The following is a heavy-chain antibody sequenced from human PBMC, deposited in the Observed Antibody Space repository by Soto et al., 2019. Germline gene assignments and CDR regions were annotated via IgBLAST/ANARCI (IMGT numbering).Heavy chain of an antibody. J-gene: IGHJ4*02. V-gene: IGHV1-3*01. CDR3: AKDIVSCSYGVCYNRDH. D-gene: IGHD2-8*01. CDR2: INAGNGNT. Sequence: ASVKVSCKASGYTFTSYAMHWVRQAPGQRLEWMGWINAGNGNTKYSQKFQGRVTITRDTSASTAYMELSSLRTDDTAVYYCAKDIVSCSYGVCYNRDHWGQGTQVTVSS. CDR1: GYTFTSYA.